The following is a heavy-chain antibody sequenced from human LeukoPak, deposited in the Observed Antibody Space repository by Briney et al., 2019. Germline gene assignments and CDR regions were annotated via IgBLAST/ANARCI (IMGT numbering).Heavy chain of an antibody. CDR2: IKHDGNQK. V-gene: IGHV3-7*01. CDR3: ARDKELQNFDY. J-gene: IGHJ4*02. D-gene: IGHD3-10*01. Sequence: GGSLRLSCAASGFTFSSYEMNWVRQAPGKGLEWVANIKHDGNQKYYVASVKGRFTISRDNAKNSLYLQMNSLRAEDTAVYYCARDKELQNFDYWGQGTLVTVSS. CDR1: GFTFSSYE.